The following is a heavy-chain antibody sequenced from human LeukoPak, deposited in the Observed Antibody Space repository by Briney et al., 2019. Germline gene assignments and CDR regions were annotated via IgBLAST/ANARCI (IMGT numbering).Heavy chain of an antibody. D-gene: IGHD3-3*01. CDR1: GGSISSYY. CDR3: ARERHLYDFWSGYYTNDAFDI. CDR2: IYYSGST. J-gene: IGHJ3*02. V-gene: IGHV4-59*01. Sequence: PSETLSLTCTVSGGSISSYYWSWIRQPPGKGLEWIGYIYYSGSTNYNPSLKSRVTIPVDTSKNQFSLKLSSVTAADTAVYYCARERHLYDFWSGYYTNDAFDIWGQGTMVTVSS.